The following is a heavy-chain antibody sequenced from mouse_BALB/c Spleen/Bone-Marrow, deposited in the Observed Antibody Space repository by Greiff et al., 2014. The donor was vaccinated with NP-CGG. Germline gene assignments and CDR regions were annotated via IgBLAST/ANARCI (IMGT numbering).Heavy chain of an antibody. CDR2: INPSNGRA. J-gene: IGHJ3*01. D-gene: IGHD2-2*01. CDR1: GYTFTSYW. V-gene: IGHV1S81*02. CDR3: ARAGGYGGFAY. Sequence: VHLVESGAELVKPGASVKLSCKASGYTFTSYWMHWVKQRPGQGLEWIGEINPSNGRADYNEKFRSKATLTVDRSSSTAYMQLSSLTSEDSAVYYCARAGGYGGFAYWGQGTLVTVSA.